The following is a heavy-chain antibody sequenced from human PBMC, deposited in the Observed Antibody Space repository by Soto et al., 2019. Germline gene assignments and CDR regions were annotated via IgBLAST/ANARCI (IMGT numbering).Heavy chain of an antibody. Sequence: QVQLQESGPGLVKPSETLSLTCTVSGGSISSYYWSWIRQPPGKGLEWIGYIYYSGSTNYNPSLKSRVTISVDTSKNQFSLKLTAMTAADTAVYYCARHNYGSGSTYFDYLGQGTLVTVSS. D-gene: IGHD3-10*01. V-gene: IGHV4-59*08. CDR2: IYYSGST. CDR1: GGSISSYY. J-gene: IGHJ4*02. CDR3: ARHNYGSGSTYFDY.